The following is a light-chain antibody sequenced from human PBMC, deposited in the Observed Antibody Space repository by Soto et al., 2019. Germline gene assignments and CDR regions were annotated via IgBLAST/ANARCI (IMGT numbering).Light chain of an antibody. J-gene: IGLJ1*01. CDR3: AAWDDSLSGHFV. CDR1: SSNIGTNT. Sequence: QSVLTQPPSASGTPGQRVTISCSGSSSNIGTNTVSWYQHLPGTAPKLLIYNNNRRPSGVPDRFSGSKSGTSASLAISGLQSEDEADYYCAAWDDSLSGHFVFGTGTKLTVL. V-gene: IGLV1-44*01. CDR2: NNN.